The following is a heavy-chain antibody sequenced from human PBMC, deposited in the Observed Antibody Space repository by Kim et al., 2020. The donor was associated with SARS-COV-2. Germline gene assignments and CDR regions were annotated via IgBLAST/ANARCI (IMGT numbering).Heavy chain of an antibody. CDR1: GFTFSSYA. J-gene: IGHJ4*02. Sequence: GGSLRLSCAASGFTFSSYAMSWVRQAPGKGLEWVSAISGSGGSTYYADSVKGRFTISRDNSKNTLYLQMNSLRAEDTAVYYCAKINLFMVRGGSFDYWGQGTLVTVSS. CDR2: ISGSGGST. V-gene: IGHV3-23*01. CDR3: AKINLFMVRGGSFDY. D-gene: IGHD3-10*01.